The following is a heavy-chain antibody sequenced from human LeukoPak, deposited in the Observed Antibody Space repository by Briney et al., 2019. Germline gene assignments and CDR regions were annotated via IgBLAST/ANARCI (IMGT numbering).Heavy chain of an antibody. CDR3: ARATTVVNWAYYFDY. V-gene: IGHV1-46*01. CDR2: INPSGGST. Sequence: ASVKVSCKASGYTFTSYYMHWVRQAPGQGLEWMGIINPSGGSTSYAQKLQGRVTMTRDTSTSTVYMELSSLRSEDTAVYYCARATTVVNWAYYFDYWGQGTLVTVSS. D-gene: IGHD4-23*01. CDR1: GYTFTSYY. J-gene: IGHJ4*02.